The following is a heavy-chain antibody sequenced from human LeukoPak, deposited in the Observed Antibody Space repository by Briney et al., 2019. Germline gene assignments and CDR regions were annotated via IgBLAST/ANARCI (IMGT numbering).Heavy chain of an antibody. CDR3: ARGGPALFDY. CDR2: IYTSGST. J-gene: IGHJ4*02. V-gene: IGHV4-61*02. Sequence: PSETLSLTCTVSGGSLSSGSYYWSWIRQPAGKGLEWIGRIYTSGSTNYNPSLKSRVTISVDTSKNQFSLKLSSVTAADTAVYYCARGGPALFDYWGQGTLVTVSS. CDR1: GGSLSSGSYY. D-gene: IGHD6-25*01.